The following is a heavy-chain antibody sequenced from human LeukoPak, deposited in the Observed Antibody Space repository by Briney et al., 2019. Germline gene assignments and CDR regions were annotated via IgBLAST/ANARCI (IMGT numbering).Heavy chain of an antibody. J-gene: IGHJ3*02. V-gene: IGHV3-72*01. CDR1: GFTFSDYI. D-gene: IGHD3-16*01. CDR2: IRRGANSYTT. Sequence: GGSLRLSCAASGFTFSDYILDWVRQAPGRGLEWVGRIRRGANSYTTEYAASVTGRFTISRDDSRNSLYLHMNSLKTEDTAVYHCSRDGGEGGNSAFDIWGQGTMVTVSA. CDR3: SRDGGEGGNSAFDI.